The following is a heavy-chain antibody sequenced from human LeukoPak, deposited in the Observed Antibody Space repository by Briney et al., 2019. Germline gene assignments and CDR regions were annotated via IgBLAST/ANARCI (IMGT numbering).Heavy chain of an antibody. D-gene: IGHD3-22*01. V-gene: IGHV1-2*02. Sequence: ASVKVSCKASGYTFTGYYMHWVRQAPGQGLEWMGWINPNSGGTNYAQKFQGRVTVTRDTSISTAYMELSRLRSDDTAVYYCAREGNYYDSSGFHPWGQGTLVTVSS. CDR3: AREGNYYDSSGFHP. CDR1: GYTFTGYY. J-gene: IGHJ5*02. CDR2: INPNSGGT.